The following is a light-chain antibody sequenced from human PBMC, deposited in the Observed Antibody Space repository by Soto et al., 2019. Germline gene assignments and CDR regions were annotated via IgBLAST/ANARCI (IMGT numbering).Light chain of an antibody. J-gene: IGKJ1*01. V-gene: IGKV1-5*01. CDR2: DAS. CDR1: QSISSW. Sequence: DIQMTQSPSTLSASVGDRVTITCRASQSISSWLAWYQQKPGKAPKLLIYDASSLESGVPSRVSGSGSGTEFPLTICGLQSADFAAYYCEQYNNSWTFGHGTMVALK. CDR3: EQYNNSWT.